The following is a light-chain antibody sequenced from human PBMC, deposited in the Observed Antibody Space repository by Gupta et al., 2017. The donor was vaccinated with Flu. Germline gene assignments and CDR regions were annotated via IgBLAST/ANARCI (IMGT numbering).Light chain of an antibody. CDR2: ENN. CDR3: GTWDSSLSAWV. J-gene: IGLJ3*02. CDR1: SSNIGNNY. V-gene: IGLV1-51*02. Sequence: SSSNIGNNYVSWYQQLPGTAPKLHIYENNKRPAGIPDRFSGSKSSTSATLGITGLQTGDEADYYCGTWDSSLSAWVFGGGTKLTVL.